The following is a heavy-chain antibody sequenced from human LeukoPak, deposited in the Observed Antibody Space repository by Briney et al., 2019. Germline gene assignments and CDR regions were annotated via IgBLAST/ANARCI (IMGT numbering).Heavy chain of an antibody. CDR2: ISGSGGST. D-gene: IGHD3-22*01. Sequence: PGGSLRLSCAASGFTFSSYAMSWVRQAPGKGLEWVSAISGSGGSTYYADSVKGRFTISGDNSKNTLYLQMNSLRAEDTAVYYCAKDREERLSGFSPPFDYWGQGTLVTVSS. CDR3: AKDREERLSGFSPPFDY. V-gene: IGHV3-23*01. J-gene: IGHJ4*02. CDR1: GFTFSSYA.